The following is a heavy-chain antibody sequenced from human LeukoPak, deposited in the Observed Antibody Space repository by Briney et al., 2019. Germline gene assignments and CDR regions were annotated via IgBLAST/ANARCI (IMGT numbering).Heavy chain of an antibody. CDR2: IKQDGSEK. D-gene: IGHD3-16*01. Sequence: GGSLRLSCAASGFTLSSYWMSWVRQAPEKGLEWVANIKQDGSEKYYVDSVKGRFTISRDNAKNSLYLQMNSLRAEDTAVYYCARDTRVGQYLGYYYYGMDVWGQGTTVTVSS. CDR1: GFTLSSYW. V-gene: IGHV3-7*01. CDR3: ARDTRVGQYLGYYYYGMDV. J-gene: IGHJ6*02.